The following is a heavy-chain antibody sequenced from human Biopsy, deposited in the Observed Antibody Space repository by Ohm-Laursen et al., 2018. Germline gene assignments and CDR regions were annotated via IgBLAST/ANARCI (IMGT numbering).Heavy chain of an antibody. D-gene: IGHD1-26*01. CDR1: GGSIGSFF. CDR2: IYYSGST. J-gene: IGHJ4*02. Sequence: SQTLSLTCTVSGGSIGSFFWSWIRQPPGKGLEWIGYIYYSGSTNYNPSLRSRVTISVDRSKNQFSLGLSSATAADTAVYYCARVGAGAPSIDYFDYWGQGALVTVSS. V-gene: IGHV4-59*01. CDR3: ARVGAGAPSIDYFDY.